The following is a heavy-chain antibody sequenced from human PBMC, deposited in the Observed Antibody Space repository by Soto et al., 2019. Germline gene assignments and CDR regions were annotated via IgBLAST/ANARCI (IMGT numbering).Heavy chain of an antibody. Sequence: PAGSLRLSCAASGFTFSTYSMNWVRQAPGKGLEWISYITSSSTTIFYADSVKGRFTISRDNAKNSLYLQMNSLRDEDTSVYYCARDNGIAGSFDPWGQGTLVTVSS. D-gene: IGHD6-13*01. CDR1: GFTFSTYS. V-gene: IGHV3-48*02. J-gene: IGHJ5*02. CDR3: ARDNGIAGSFDP. CDR2: ITSSSTTI.